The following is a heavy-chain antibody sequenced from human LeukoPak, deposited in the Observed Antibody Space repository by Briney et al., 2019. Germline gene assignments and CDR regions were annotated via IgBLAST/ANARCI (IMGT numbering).Heavy chain of an antibody. J-gene: IGHJ6*02. D-gene: IGHD6-25*01. V-gene: IGHV4-59*08. Sequence: SETLSLTCTVSGGSISSYYWTWIRQPPGKGLEWIGYIYYSGSTNYNPSLKSRVTISVDTSKNQFSLKLSSVTAADTAVYYCATSRLGSAPSMDVWGQGTTVTVSS. CDR3: ATSRLGSAPSMDV. CDR2: IYYSGST. CDR1: GGSISSYY.